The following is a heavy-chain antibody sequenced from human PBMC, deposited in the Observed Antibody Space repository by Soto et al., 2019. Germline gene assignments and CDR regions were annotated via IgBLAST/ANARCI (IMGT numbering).Heavy chain of an antibody. V-gene: IGHV1-8*02. J-gene: IGHJ4*02. CDR1: GYSFTSLA. CDR3: ARGVSAGVDY. D-gene: IGHD1-26*01. Sequence: QVQLVQSGAEVRKPGASVKVSCKASGYSFTSLAINGVRQTPGQGLEWMGWMQPSTGRTGYAQKCQGRVTMTRDTSINTAYMELTTLTSDDTAFYYCARGVSAGVDYWGQGTLVTVSS. CDR2: MQPSTGRT.